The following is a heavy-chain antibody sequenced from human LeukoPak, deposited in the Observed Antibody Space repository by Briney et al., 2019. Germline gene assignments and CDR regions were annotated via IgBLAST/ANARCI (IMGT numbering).Heavy chain of an antibody. J-gene: IGHJ4*02. Sequence: GASVKVSCKASGYTFTNYAIHWVRQAPGHRLQWMGWINAGNGNTKYSQNFQGRVTITRDTSASTAYMELSSLRSEDTAVYYCARDYGGPFDYWGQGTLVTVSS. CDR1: GYTFTNYA. D-gene: IGHD4-23*01. CDR3: ARDYGGPFDY. V-gene: IGHV1-3*01. CDR2: INAGNGNT.